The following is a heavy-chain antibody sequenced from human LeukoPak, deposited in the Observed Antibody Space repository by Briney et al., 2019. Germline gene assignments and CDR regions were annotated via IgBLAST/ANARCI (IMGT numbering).Heavy chain of an antibody. J-gene: IGHJ4*02. CDR1: GFTFTNAW. D-gene: IGHD4-17*01. Sequence: GGSLRLSCAASGFTFTNAWMSWIRQAPGKGLEWVSYISSSGSTIYYADSVKGRFTISRDNAKNSLYLQMNSLRAEDTAVYYCARGGARGFTYGDYDYWGQGTLVTVSS. CDR2: ISSSGSTI. V-gene: IGHV3-11*01. CDR3: ARGGARGFTYGDYDY.